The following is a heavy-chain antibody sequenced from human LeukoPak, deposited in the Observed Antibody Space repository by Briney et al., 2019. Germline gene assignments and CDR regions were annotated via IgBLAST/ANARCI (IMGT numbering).Heavy chain of an antibody. V-gene: IGHV1-2*02. J-gene: IGHJ4*02. CDR2: INPNSGGT. Sequence: ASVKVSCKTSGYTFTGYYMHWVRQAPGQGLEWMGWINPNSGGTNYAQKFRGRVTMTRDTSISTAYMELGRLRSDDTAVYYCARDAAQYSGSYYGYWGQGTLVTVSS. CDR3: ARDAAQYSGSYYGY. D-gene: IGHD1-26*01. CDR1: GYTFTGYY.